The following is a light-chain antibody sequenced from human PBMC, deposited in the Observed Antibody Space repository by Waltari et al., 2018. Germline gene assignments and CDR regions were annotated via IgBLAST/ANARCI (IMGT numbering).Light chain of an antibody. CDR3: CSYAGSYTYV. J-gene: IGLJ1*01. V-gene: IGLV2-11*01. CDR1: SSAIGAYDY. CDR2: NVT. Sequence: QSALTQPRSVSGSPGQSVTISCTGTSSAIGAYDYVSWYHQHPGKPPKRIFSNVTGRPWVVPDRFWGSKSGTAASLTIAGLQAEEEADYYCCSYAGSYTYVFGTGTKVTVL.